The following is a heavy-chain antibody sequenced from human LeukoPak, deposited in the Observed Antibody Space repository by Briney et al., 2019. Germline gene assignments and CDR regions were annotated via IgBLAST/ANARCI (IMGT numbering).Heavy chain of an antibody. CDR2: IKQDGSEK. CDR1: GFTFSSYW. CDR3: ARDPGSYTSY. Sequence: QPGGSLRLSCAASGFTFSSYWMSWVRQAPGKGLEWVANIKQDGSEKYYADSVKVRFTISRDNARNSLYLQMNSLRVEDTAVYYCARDPGSYTSYWGQGPLVTVSS. V-gene: IGHV3-7*01. D-gene: IGHD1-26*01. J-gene: IGHJ4*02.